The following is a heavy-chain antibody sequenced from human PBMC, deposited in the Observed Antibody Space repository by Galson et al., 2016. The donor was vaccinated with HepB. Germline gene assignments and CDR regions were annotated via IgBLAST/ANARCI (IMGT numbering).Heavy chain of an antibody. CDR2: ISYDGSNQ. Sequence: SLRLSCAASGFTFSSHGMHWVRQAPGKGLEWVTVISYDGSNQYYADSVKGRFTISRDNSKNTLDLQMNSLRAEDTAVYYCVKDHWGDCRGRSCYYFGSWGQGTLVTVSS. CDR1: GFTFSSHG. J-gene: IGHJ4*02. CDR3: VKDHWGDCRGRSCYYFGS. V-gene: IGHV3-30*18. D-gene: IGHD2-15*01.